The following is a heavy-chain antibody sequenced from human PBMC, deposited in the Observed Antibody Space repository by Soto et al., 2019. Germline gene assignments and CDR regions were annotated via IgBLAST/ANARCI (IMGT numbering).Heavy chain of an antibody. D-gene: IGHD2-2*01. CDR3: ARVYFISTSCYHNWFAP. Sequence: QVQLQESGPGLVKPSETLSLTCTVSGGSVSSGSYYWSWIRQPPGKGLEWIGYIYYSGSTNYNPSHKTRVTISVDTAKNRFSQKRSSVTSADTAVYYCARVYFISTSCYHNWFAPWGQVTLVIVSS. CDR2: IYYSGST. J-gene: IGHJ5*02. CDR1: GGSVSSGSYY. V-gene: IGHV4-61*01.